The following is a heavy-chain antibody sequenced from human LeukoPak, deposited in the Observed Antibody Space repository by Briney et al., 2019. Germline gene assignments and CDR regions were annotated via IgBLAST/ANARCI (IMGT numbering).Heavy chain of an antibody. Sequence: PSETLSLTCTVSGGSISSYYWSWIRQPPGKGLEWIGYIYYSGSTNYNPSLKSRVTISVDTSKNQFSLKLSSVTAADTAVYYCARDVRGPKHSPLNWYFDLWGRGTLVTVSS. CDR1: GGSISSYY. CDR2: IYYSGST. D-gene: IGHD1-26*01. CDR3: ARDVRGPKHSPLNWYFDL. V-gene: IGHV4-59*01. J-gene: IGHJ2*01.